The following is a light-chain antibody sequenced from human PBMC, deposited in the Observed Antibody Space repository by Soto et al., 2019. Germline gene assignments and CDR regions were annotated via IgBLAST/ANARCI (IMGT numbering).Light chain of an antibody. V-gene: IGLV2-14*01. CDR3: SSDTSISTVV. Sequence: QSALTQPASVSGSPGQSITISCTGTSSDVGGYNYVSWYQQHPGKAPKLMIYEVSNRPSGVSNRFSGSKSGNTASLTISGLQAEDADYYYCSSDTSISTVVFGGGTKLTVL. J-gene: IGLJ2*01. CDR2: EVS. CDR1: SSDVGGYNY.